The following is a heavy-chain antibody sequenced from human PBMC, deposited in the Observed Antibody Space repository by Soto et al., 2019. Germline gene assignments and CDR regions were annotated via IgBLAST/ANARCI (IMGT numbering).Heavy chain of an antibody. V-gene: IGHV1-46*01. CDR3: ARDLVIMVRGAIEGMDV. Sequence: GASVKVSCKASGYTFTSYYMHWVRQAPGQGLEWMGIINPSGGSTSYAQKFQGRVTMTRDTSTSTVYMELSSLRSEDTAVYYCARDLVIMVRGAIEGMDVCGQGTTVTVSS. CDR2: INPSGGST. J-gene: IGHJ6*02. D-gene: IGHD3-10*01. CDR1: GYTFTSYY.